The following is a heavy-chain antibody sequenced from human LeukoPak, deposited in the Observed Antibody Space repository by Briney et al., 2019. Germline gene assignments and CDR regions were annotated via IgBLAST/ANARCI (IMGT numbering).Heavy chain of an antibody. CDR1: GYTFSSYG. Sequence: ASVKVSCKASGYTFSSYGISWVRQAPGQGLEWMGWISAYNGHTNYEQKVQGRVTMTTDTSTSTAYMELSSLRSEDTAVYYCARAGNTYYYDSSGYFSFDYWGQGTLVTVSS. CDR2: ISAYNGHT. D-gene: IGHD3-22*01. CDR3: ARAGNTYYYDSSGYFSFDY. V-gene: IGHV1-18*01. J-gene: IGHJ4*02.